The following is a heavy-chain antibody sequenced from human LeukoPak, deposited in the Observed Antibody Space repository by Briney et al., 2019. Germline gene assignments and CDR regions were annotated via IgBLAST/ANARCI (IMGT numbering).Heavy chain of an antibody. CDR1: GYSFTSYW. CDR3: ALRSYGSGTYPYAVDV. V-gene: IGHV5-51*01. CDR2: IYPGDSDT. Sequence: GESLKISCKGSGYSFTSYWIGWVRQMPGKGLEWMGIIYPGDSDTRYSPSFQGQVTISADKSISTAYLQWSGLKASDTAIYYCALRSYGSGTYPYAVDVWGQGTTVTVSS. D-gene: IGHD3-10*01. J-gene: IGHJ6*02.